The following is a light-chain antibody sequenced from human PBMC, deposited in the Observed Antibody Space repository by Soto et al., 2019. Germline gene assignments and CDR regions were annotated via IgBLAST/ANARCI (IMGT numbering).Light chain of an antibody. V-gene: IGLV2-14*01. J-gene: IGLJ1*01. CDR2: DVS. CDR3: SSYTSSSTRV. Sequence: QSVLTQPASVSGSPGQPITISCTGTSRDVGGYNYVSWYQQHPGKAPKLMIYDVSNRPSGVSNRFSGSKSGNTASLTISGLQAEDEADYYCSSYTSSSTRVFGTGTKVTVL. CDR1: SRDVGGYNY.